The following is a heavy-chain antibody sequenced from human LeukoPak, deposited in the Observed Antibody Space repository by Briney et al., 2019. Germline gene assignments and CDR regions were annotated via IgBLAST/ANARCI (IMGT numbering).Heavy chain of an antibody. CDR1: GGSFSGYY. V-gene: IGHV4-34*01. CDR3: ARGDGVYCSGGSCLNT. J-gene: IGHJ5*02. D-gene: IGHD2-15*01. CDR2: INHSGST. Sequence: SETLSLTCAVYGGSFSGYYWSWIRQPPGKGLEWIGEINHSGSTNHNPSLKSRVTISVDTSKNQFSLKLSSVTAADTAVYYCARGDGVYCSGGSCLNTWGQGTLVTVSS.